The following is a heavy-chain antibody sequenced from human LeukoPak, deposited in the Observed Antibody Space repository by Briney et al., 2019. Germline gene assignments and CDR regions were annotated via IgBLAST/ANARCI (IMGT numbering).Heavy chain of an antibody. D-gene: IGHD6-19*01. Sequence: SETLSLTCLVSGGSISSHYWSWIRQAPGKGLEWIGYIYYSGSTNYNPSLKSRVTISVDTSKNQFSLKLSSVTAADTAMYYCARLIGDMAVSGTSWFDHWGQGTLVTVSS. J-gene: IGHJ5*02. V-gene: IGHV4-59*11. CDR1: GGSISSHY. CDR3: ARLIGDMAVSGTSWFDH. CDR2: IYYSGST.